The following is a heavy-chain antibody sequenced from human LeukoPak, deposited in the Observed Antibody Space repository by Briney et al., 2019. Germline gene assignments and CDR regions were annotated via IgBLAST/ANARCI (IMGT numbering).Heavy chain of an antibody. V-gene: IGHV4-59*08. CDR3: AVYSSWHHWFDP. CDR1: GGSISSYY. D-gene: IGHD6-6*01. CDR2: IYDSGST. Sequence: SETLSLTCTVSGGSISSYYWSWIQQPPGKGLEWIGDIYDSGSTNYNPSLKSRVTISVDTSKNQFSLKLSSVTAADTAVYYCAVYSSWHHWFDPWGQGTLVTVSS. J-gene: IGHJ5*02.